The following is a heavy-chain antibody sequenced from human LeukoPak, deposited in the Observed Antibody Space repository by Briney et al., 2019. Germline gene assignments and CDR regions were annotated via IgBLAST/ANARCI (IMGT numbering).Heavy chain of an antibody. CDR3: ARLGLHGSGTYYFFDY. CDR2: IDPNTGDT. CDR1: GQSLTGYF. Sequence: ASVEVSCKASGQSLTGYFIHGVRQAPGQGLEWVGRIDPNTGDTIYAQNFQGRVTVTSATSISTAYMELSRLTSDDTAVYFCARLGLHGSGTYYFFDYWGQGTLVTVSS. D-gene: IGHD3-10*01. V-gene: IGHV1-2*06. J-gene: IGHJ4*02.